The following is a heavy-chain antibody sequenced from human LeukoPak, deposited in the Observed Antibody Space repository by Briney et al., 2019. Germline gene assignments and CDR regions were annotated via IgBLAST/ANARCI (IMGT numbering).Heavy chain of an antibody. V-gene: IGHV1-2*02. CDR3: ARANFLYCSSSTCLFDY. CDR2: INPNDGDT. Sequence: ASVKVSCKASGYTFTDYYVHWVRQAPGQGFEWMGWINPNDGDTNYAQKFQGRVTMTRDTSISTAHMEVSRLRSDDTAVYYCARANFLYCSSSTCLFDYWGQGTLVTVSS. J-gene: IGHJ4*02. D-gene: IGHD2-2*01. CDR1: GYTFTDYY.